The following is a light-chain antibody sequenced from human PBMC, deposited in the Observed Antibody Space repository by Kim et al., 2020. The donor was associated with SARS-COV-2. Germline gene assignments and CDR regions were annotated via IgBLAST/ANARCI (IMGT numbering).Light chain of an antibody. V-gene: IGKV1-5*03. J-gene: IGKJ2*01. CDR2: MAS. Sequence: VGYRVPTPGQASENIGTWLGWCQQKQGRAPCLVIYMASTLEGGVPSRFRGTGSGTEFSLVISSLQPDDFATSDSQRNSRFPYTFGQGTKLEI. CDR3: QRNSRFPYT. CDR1: ENIGTW.